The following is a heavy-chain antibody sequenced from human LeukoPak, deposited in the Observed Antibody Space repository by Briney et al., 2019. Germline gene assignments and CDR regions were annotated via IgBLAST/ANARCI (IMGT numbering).Heavy chain of an antibody. D-gene: IGHD6-13*01. CDR2: ISAYNGNT. V-gene: IGHV1-18*01. J-gene: IGHJ5*02. CDR3: ARDSSSWYGGWFDP. Sequence: GASVKVSCKASGYTFTSYGISWVRQAPGQGLEWMGWISAYNGNTNYAQTLQGRVTMTTDTSTSTAYMELRSLRSDDTAVYYCARDSSSWYGGWFDPWGQGTLVTVSS. CDR1: GYTFTSYG.